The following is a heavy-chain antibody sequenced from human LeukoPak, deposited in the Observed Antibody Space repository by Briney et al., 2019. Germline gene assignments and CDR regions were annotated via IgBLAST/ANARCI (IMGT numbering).Heavy chain of an antibody. CDR1: GGTFSSYA. D-gene: IGHD6-13*01. CDR2: IIPIFGTA. CDR3: ARDLIAAAGPAEYFQH. V-gene: IGHV1-69*06. Sequence: SVKVSCKASGGTFSSYAISWVRQAPGQGLEWMGGIIPIFGTANYAQKFQGRVTITADKSTSTAYMELSSLRSEDTAVYYCARDLIAAAGPAEYFQHWGQGTLVTVSS. J-gene: IGHJ1*01.